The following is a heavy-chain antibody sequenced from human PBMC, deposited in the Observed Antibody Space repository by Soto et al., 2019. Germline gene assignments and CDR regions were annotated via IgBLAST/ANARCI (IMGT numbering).Heavy chain of an antibody. V-gene: IGHV3-48*02. D-gene: IGHD3-10*01. J-gene: IGHJ6*02. CDR3: ARRPRLGELIYGMDV. CDR1: RFTFSRYS. CDR2: ISSSSSTI. Sequence: QPGGSLRLSCAASRFTFSRYSMNWVRQAPGKGLEWVSYISSSSSTIYYVDSVKGRFTISRDNAKNSLYLQMNSLRDEDTAVYYCARRPRLGELIYGMDVWGQGTTVTVSS.